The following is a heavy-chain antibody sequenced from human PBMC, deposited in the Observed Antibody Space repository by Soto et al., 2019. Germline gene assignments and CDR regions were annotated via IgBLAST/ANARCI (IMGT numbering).Heavy chain of an antibody. D-gene: IGHD1-1*01. J-gene: IGHJ3*02. CDR1: GGSISSGGYY. Sequence: SETLSLTCTVSGGSISSGGYYWSWIRQHPGKGLEWIGYIYYSGSTYYNPSLKSRVTISVDTSKSQFSLKLSSVTAADTAVYYCAGTESDAFDIWGQGTMVTVSS. CDR2: IYYSGST. CDR3: AGTESDAFDI. V-gene: IGHV4-31*03.